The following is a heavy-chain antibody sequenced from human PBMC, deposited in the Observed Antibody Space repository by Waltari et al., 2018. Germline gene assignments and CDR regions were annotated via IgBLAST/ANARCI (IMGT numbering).Heavy chain of an antibody. D-gene: IGHD6-19*01. CDR1: GFAFSTYW. Sequence: EVQLVESGGGWVQPGGSLSLDCAAAGFAFSTYWMSWVRQAPGKGLEWVANIKQDGSDRYYVNSVKGRFTISRDNAKNSLFLQMNSVRAEDTAVYYCARDGEEWRVPRIDYWGQGTLVTVSS. J-gene: IGHJ4*02. V-gene: IGHV3-7*01. CDR2: IKQDGSDR. CDR3: ARDGEEWRVPRIDY.